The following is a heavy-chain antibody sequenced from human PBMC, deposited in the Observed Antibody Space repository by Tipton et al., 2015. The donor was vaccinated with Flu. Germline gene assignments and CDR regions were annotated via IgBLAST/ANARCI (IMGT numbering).Heavy chain of an antibody. Sequence: QLVQSGAEVKKPGASVKVSCKASGYTFTSYGISWVRQAPGQGPEWMGWINNYSGYTKYSQNFQGRATVTTDTSTSTAYMELRSLRYDDTAVYYCTRDSDNWNFDYWGQGTLITVSS. CDR1: GYTFTSYG. J-gene: IGHJ4*02. CDR3: TRDSDNWNFDY. V-gene: IGHV1-18*01. D-gene: IGHD3-3*01. CDR2: INNYSGYT.